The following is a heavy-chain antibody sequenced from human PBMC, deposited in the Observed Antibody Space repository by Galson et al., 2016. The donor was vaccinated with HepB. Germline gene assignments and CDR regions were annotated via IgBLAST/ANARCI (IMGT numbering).Heavy chain of an antibody. CDR2: ISGSGDIT. CDR1: GFTFSSCG. D-gene: IGHD1-26*01. V-gene: IGHV3-23*01. CDR3: AKRMQGSGIHPYFDY. J-gene: IGHJ4*02. Sequence: SLRLSCAAAGFTFSSCGMSWVRQAPGKGLEWVSGISGSGDITDCADSVKGRFTISRDNSKNTLYLQMDSLRAEDTAVYYCAKRMQGSGIHPYFDYWGQGTLVTVSS.